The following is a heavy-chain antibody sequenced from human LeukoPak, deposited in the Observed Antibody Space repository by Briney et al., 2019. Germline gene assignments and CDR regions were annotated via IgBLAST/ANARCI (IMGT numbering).Heavy chain of an antibody. CDR3: ARNGRGYSGYDPNYYYYYYMDV. J-gene: IGHJ6*03. Sequence: GGSLRLSCAASGFTFSSYSMNWVRQAPGKGLEWVSAISGSGGSTYYADSVKGRFTISRDNSKNTLYLQMTSLRAEDTAVYYCARNGRGYSGYDPNYYYYYYMDVWGKGTTVTVSS. D-gene: IGHD5-12*01. CDR2: ISGSGGST. CDR1: GFTFSSYS. V-gene: IGHV3-23*01.